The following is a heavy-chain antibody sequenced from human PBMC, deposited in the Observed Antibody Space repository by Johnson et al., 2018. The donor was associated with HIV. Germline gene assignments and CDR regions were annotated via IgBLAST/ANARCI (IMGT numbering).Heavy chain of an antibody. D-gene: IGHD1-1*01. CDR3: ASGGRKRCSGPGGFDI. Sequence: VQLVESGGGVVQPGRSLRLSCAASGFTFSHYAMHWVRQAPGKGLEWVALISFDGSNKDYADSVRGRFTISRDKSKNTLYLQIDRLTSEDTGVYYCASGGRKRCSGPGGFDIWGHGTAVTVSP. CDR2: ISFDGSNK. J-gene: IGHJ3*02. CDR1: GFTFSHYA. V-gene: IGHV3-30*14.